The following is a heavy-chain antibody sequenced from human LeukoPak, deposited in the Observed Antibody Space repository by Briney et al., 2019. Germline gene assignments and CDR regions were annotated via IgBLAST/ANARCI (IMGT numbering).Heavy chain of an antibody. Sequence: PGGSLRLSCAASGFTFSSYAMTWVRQAPGKGLVWVSAMSGSGGSTYYAGSVKGRFTISRDNSKNTLYLQMNSLRAEGTAVYYCAKGTYSSSPRDYWGQGTLVTVSS. CDR3: AKGTYSSSPRDY. J-gene: IGHJ4*02. CDR2: MSGSGGST. D-gene: IGHD6-6*01. V-gene: IGHV3-23*01. CDR1: GFTFSSYA.